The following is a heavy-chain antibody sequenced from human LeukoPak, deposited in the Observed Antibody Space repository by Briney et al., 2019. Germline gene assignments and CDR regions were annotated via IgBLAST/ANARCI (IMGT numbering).Heavy chain of an antibody. CDR3: ARQLKDSSGWLDAFDI. V-gene: IGHV4-34*01. CDR1: GGSFSGYY. CDR2: INHSGST. J-gene: IGHJ3*02. D-gene: IGHD6-19*01. Sequence: PSETLSLTCAVYGGSFSGYYWSWIRQPPGKGLEWIGEINHSGSTNYNPSLKSRVTISVDTSKNQFSLNLSSVTAADTAVYYCARQLKDSSGWLDAFDIWGQGAMVTVSS.